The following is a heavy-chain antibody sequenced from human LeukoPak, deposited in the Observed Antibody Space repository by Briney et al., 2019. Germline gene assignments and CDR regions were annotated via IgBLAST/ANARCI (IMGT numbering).Heavy chain of an antibody. CDR2: ISSSSSTI. V-gene: IGHV3-48*02. D-gene: IGHD3-10*01. CDR1: GFTFSSYS. CDR3: ARAYVSGRGAFDI. J-gene: IGHJ3*02. Sequence: GGSLRLSCAASGFTFSSYSMNWVRQAPGKGLQWVSYISSSSSTIYYADSVKGRFTISRDNAKSSLYLQMNSLRDEDTAVYYCARAYVSGRGAFDIWGQGTMVAVSS.